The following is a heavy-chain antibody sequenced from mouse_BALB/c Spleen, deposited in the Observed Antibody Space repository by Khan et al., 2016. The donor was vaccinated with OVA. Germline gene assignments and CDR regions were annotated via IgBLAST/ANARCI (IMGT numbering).Heavy chain of an antibody. V-gene: IGHV3-6*02. CDR3: ARGGSSGPAWFAY. D-gene: IGHD3-1*01. CDR1: GYSITSGYF. J-gene: IGHJ3*01. CDR2: IRYDGNS. Sequence: EVQLQESGPGLVKPSQSLSLTCSVTGYSITSGYFWNWIRQLPGNKLEWMGYIRYDGNSNYNPSLKNRISITRDTSKNQFFLTLNSVTPEDTAIFYGARGGSSGPAWFAYWGQGTLVTVSA.